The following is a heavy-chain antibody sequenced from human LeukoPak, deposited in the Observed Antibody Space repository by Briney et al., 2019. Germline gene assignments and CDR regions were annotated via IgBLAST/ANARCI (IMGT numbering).Heavy chain of an antibody. D-gene: IGHD3-10*01. Sequence: GSLRLSCAASGFTFSSYGMHWVRQAPGKGLEWVAFIRYDGSNKYYADSVKGRFTISRDNSKNTLYLQMNSLRAEDTAVYYCAKGPDLGSGSYFFDYWGQGTLVTVSS. J-gene: IGHJ4*02. CDR2: IRYDGSNK. CDR3: AKGPDLGSGSYFFDY. V-gene: IGHV3-30*02. CDR1: GFTFSSYG.